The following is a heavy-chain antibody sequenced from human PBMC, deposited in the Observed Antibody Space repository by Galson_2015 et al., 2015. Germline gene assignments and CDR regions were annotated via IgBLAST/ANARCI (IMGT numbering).Heavy chain of an antibody. CDR3: ARGSILWFAQWLVSKSDY. Sequence: SLRLSCAASGFTFSSYAMHWVRQAPSKGLEWVAVISYDGSNKYYADSVKGRFTISRDNSKNTLYLQMNSLRAEDTAVYYCARGSILWFAQWLVSKSDYWGQGTLVTVSS. CDR1: GFTFSSYA. D-gene: IGHD6-19*01. V-gene: IGHV3-30-3*01. J-gene: IGHJ4*02. CDR2: ISYDGSNK.